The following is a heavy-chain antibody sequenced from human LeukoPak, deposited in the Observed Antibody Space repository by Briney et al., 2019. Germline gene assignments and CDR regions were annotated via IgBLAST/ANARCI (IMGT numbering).Heavy chain of an antibody. CDR3: AKDRSLRQQLALGAVDY. D-gene: IGHD6-13*01. V-gene: IGHV1-69*13. CDR1: GGTFSSYA. CDR2: IIPIFGTA. J-gene: IGHJ4*02. Sequence: ASVKVSCKASGGTFSSYAISWVRQAPGQGLEWMGGIIPIFGTANYAQKFQGRVTITADESTSTAYMELSSLRSEDTAVYYCAKDRSLRQQLALGAVDYWGQGTLVTVSS.